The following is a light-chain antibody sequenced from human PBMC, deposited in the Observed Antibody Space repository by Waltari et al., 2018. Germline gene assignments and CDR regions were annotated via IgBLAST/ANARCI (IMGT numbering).Light chain of an antibody. Sequence: DIQITQSPSSLSASVGDRVTITCQASQDINNYLNWYQQRPGKAPKLLIYDASNLETGVPSRFSGSGSGTDFTFTISSLQPEDIATYYCQQYRNLCAFGQGTKVEIK. V-gene: IGKV1-33*01. CDR3: QQYRNLCA. CDR2: DAS. J-gene: IGKJ1*01. CDR1: QDINNY.